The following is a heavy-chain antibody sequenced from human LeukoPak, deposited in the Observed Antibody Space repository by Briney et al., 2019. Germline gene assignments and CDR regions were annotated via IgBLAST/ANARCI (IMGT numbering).Heavy chain of an antibody. J-gene: IGHJ6*02. V-gene: IGHV1-69*13. Sequence: SVKVSCKASGGTFSSYAISWVRQAPGQGLEWMGGIIPIFGTANYAQKLQGRVTITADESTSTAYMELSSLRSEDTAVYYCARDPYSSSWSYGMDVWGQGTTVTVSS. D-gene: IGHD6-13*01. CDR3: ARDPYSSSWSYGMDV. CDR2: IIPIFGTA. CDR1: GGTFSSYA.